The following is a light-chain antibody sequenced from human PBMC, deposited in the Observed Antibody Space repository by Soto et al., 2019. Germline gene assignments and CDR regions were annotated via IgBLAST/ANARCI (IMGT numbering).Light chain of an antibody. CDR2: DAS. J-gene: IGKJ2*01. Sequence: EIVMTQSPATLSLSPGERATLSCRASQTIDNTFAWYQRKPCQAPRLLIYDASTRATGVPARFSGSGSGTDFTLTISSLQSEDFAVYYCQHYNYWPYTFGQGTKVEIK. V-gene: IGKV3-15*01. CDR3: QHYNYWPYT. CDR1: QTIDNT.